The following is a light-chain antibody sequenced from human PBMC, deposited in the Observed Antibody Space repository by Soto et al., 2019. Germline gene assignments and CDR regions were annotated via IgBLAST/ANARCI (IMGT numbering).Light chain of an antibody. CDR3: QQRSNWPPKIT. CDR1: QSVSIY. V-gene: IGKV3-11*01. J-gene: IGKJ5*01. CDR2: DAS. Sequence: EIVLAQSPATLSLSPGERATLSCRASQSVSIYLAWYQQKPGQAPRLLIYDASNRATGIPARFSGSGSGTDFTLTISSLEPEDFAVYYCQQRSNWPPKITFGQGTRLVIK.